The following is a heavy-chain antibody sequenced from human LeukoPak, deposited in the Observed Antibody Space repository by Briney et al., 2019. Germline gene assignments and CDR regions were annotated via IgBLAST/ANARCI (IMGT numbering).Heavy chain of an antibody. J-gene: IGHJ4*02. CDR2: IKQDGSEK. V-gene: IGHV3-7*05. Sequence: PEGSLRLSCAASGFTFSNYWMSWVRQAPGIGLEWVANIKQDGSEKYYADSVKGRFTVSRDNAKNSVHLQMINLRAEDTAVYYCARGLNWAFDYWGQGTLVTVSS. CDR1: GFTFSNYW. CDR3: ARGLNWAFDY. D-gene: IGHD3-16*01.